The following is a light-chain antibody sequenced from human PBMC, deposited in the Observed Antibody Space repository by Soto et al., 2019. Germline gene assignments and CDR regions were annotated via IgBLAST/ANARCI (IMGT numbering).Light chain of an antibody. CDR1: QSIALS. Sequence: DIHITHSPSSLSSSVLYTVTITCLASQSIALSVNWYQQKPGKAPKLLIYVAFTLESGVPSRFSGSGSGTEFTLTIRSLQPEDFATYYCQQSFRSPITFGQGTRLEIK. J-gene: IGKJ5*01. V-gene: IGKV1-39*01. CDR2: VAF. CDR3: QQSFRSPIT.